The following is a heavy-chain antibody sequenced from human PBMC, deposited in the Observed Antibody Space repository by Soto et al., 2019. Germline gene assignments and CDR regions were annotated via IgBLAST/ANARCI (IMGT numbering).Heavy chain of an antibody. Sequence: GESLKISCKGSGYSFTSYWIGWVRQMPGKGLEWMGIIYPGDSDTRYSPSFQGQVTISADKSISTAYLHWSSLKASDTAMYYCVVGGWRDERGIDYRGQGPLVTVAA. J-gene: IGHJ4*02. CDR2: IYPGDSDT. D-gene: IGHD1-1*01. CDR3: VVGGWRDERGIDY. CDR1: GYSFTSYW. V-gene: IGHV5-51*01.